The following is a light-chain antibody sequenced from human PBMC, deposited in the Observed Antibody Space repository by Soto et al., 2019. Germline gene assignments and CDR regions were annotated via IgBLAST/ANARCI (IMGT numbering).Light chain of an antibody. V-gene: IGKV3-20*01. CDR2: GAS. CDR1: QSVSSSY. Sequence: EIVLTRSPGTLSLSPGERATLSCRASQSVSSSYLAWYQQKPGQAPRLLIYGASSRATGIPDRFSGSGSGTDFTLTISRLEPEDFAVYYCQQYGSSPLFTFVPGTKVDIK. CDR3: QQYGSSPLFT. J-gene: IGKJ3*01.